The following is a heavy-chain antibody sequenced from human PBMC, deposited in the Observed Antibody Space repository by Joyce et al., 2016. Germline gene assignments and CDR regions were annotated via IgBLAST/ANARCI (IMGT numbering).Heavy chain of an antibody. Sequence: QLVESGGGLVQPGGSLRLSCAASGFTFSTNRLNWVRQAQWKGLEWVANIKEDGSEKYYVDPVKGRFTISRDNAKNSLYLQMESLRAEDTAVYYCARDTRYYFDTGGFYFDFWGQGILVTVSS. CDR1: GFTFSTNR. D-gene: IGHD3-22*01. CDR2: IKEDGSEK. CDR3: ARDTRYYFDTGGFYFDF. V-gene: IGHV3-7*01. J-gene: IGHJ4*02.